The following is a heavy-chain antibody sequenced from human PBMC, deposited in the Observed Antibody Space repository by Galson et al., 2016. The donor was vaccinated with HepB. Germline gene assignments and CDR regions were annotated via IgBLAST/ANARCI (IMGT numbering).Heavy chain of an antibody. CDR2: INAGGVST. Sequence: SVKVSCKASGSTFITYYIHWVRQAPGQGLEWMGVINAGGVSTIYAQKFQGRVTLTRGTPASIVYMELMSLRSDDTDIYYCARALGSNSDWYFDLWGRGTPVSVSS. CDR1: GSTFITYY. D-gene: IGHD4-23*01. CDR3: ARALGSNSDWYFDL. V-gene: IGHV1-46*01. J-gene: IGHJ2*01.